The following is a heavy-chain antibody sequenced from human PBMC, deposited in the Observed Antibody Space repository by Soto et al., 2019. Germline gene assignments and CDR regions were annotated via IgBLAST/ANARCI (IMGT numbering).Heavy chain of an antibody. CDR1: GGTFSSYT. J-gene: IGHJ6*03. CDR3: ARPSVFCSGGSCSTKYYYYYMDV. V-gene: IGHV1-69*02. D-gene: IGHD2-15*01. Sequence: QVQLVQSGAEVKKPGSSVKDSCKASGGTFSSYTNSWVRQAPGQGLECMGRIIPILGIANYAQKFQGRVTITADKSTSTAVMELSSLRSEDTAVYYCARPSVFCSGGSCSTKYYYYYMDVWGKGTTVTVSS. CDR2: IIPILGIA.